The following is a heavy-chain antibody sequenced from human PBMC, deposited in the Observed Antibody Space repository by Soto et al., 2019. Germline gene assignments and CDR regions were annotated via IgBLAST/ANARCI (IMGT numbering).Heavy chain of an antibody. Sequence: PGGSLRLSCAASGFTFSSYAMHWVRQAPGKGLEWVAVISYDGSNKYYADSVKGRFTISRDNSKNTLYLQMNSLRAEDTAVYYCARGGGPTGHHYYYYGMDVWGQGTTVTVSS. D-gene: IGHD4-17*01. CDR2: ISYDGSNK. CDR3: ARGGGPTGHHYYYYGMDV. V-gene: IGHV3-30-3*01. CDR1: GFTFSSYA. J-gene: IGHJ6*02.